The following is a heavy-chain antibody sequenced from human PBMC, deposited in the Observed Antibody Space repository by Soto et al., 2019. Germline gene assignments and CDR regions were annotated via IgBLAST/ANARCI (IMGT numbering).Heavy chain of an antibody. CDR2: IIPILGIA. CDR1: GYTFTSYD. CDR3: ASYLATVTTDY. Sequence: SVKVSCKASGYTFTSYDINWVRQATGQGLEWMGRIIPILGIANYAQKFQGRVTITADKSTSTAYMELSSLRSEDTAVYYCASYLATVTTDYWGQGTLVTVSS. D-gene: IGHD4-17*01. J-gene: IGHJ4*02. V-gene: IGHV1-69*04.